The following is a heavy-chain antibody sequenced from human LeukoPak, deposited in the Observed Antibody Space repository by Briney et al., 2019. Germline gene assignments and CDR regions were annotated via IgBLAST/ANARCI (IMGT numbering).Heavy chain of an antibody. V-gene: IGHV1-2*02. J-gene: IGHJ4*02. CDR1: GYTFTGCF. D-gene: IGHD5-18*01. CDR2: IDPNSDNI. CDR3: ARSAYNYGYVYFDH. Sequence: ASVKVSCKASGYTFTGCFIHYVRQAPGQGLEWVGWIDPNSDNIRYSETFKDRVTMTSDTSTNTAYMELSWLRSDDTAVYYCARSAYNYGYVYFDHWGQGTLVIVSS.